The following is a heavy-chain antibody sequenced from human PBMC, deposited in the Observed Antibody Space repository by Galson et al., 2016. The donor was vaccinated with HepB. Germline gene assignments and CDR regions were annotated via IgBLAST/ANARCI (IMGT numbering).Heavy chain of an antibody. V-gene: IGHV3-48*04. J-gene: IGHJ6*02. D-gene: IGHD3-9*01. CDR1: GFTLSTHS. CDR3: ARDRYDILTGYYHGMDV. CDR2: ISSSRSTM. Sequence: SLRLSCAASGFTLSTHSMNWVRQAPGKGLERVSYISSSRSTMYYADSVKGRFTISRDNAKHSVHLQMNSLRAEDTAVYYCARDRYDILTGYYHGMDVWGQGTTVTVSS.